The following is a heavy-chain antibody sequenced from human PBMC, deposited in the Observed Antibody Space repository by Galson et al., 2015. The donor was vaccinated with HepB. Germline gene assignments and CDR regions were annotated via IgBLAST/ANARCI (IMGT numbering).Heavy chain of an antibody. Sequence: SVKVSCKASGGTFSSYAISWVRQAPGQGLEWMGGIIPIFGTANYAQKFQGRVTITADESTSTAYMELSSLRSEDTAVYYCARGRYCSGGSCYLGDYYFDYWGQGTLVTVSS. CDR2: IIPIFGTA. CDR1: GGTFSSYA. J-gene: IGHJ4*02. D-gene: IGHD2-15*01. CDR3: ARGRYCSGGSCYLGDYYFDY. V-gene: IGHV1-69*13.